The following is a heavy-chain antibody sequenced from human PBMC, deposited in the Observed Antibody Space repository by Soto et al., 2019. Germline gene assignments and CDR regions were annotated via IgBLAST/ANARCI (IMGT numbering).Heavy chain of an antibody. CDR1: GLTFSDYF. D-gene: IGHD5-12*01. V-gene: IGHV3-30-3*02. CDR3: AIDLVDIGPRISPDN. Sequence: SSLTRSGAASGLTFSDYFMHWVRQAPGKGLEWVAFISHDGRNKNYGDSVKGRFTISRDNSKDTLYLQMSSLRTEDTAVYYCAIDLVDIGPRISPDNWCPGTLVSLSS. J-gene: IGHJ4*02. CDR2: ISHDGRNK.